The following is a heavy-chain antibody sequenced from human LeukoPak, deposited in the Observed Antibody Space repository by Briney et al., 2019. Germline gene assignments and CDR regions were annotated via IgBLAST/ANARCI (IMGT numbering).Heavy chain of an antibody. J-gene: IGHJ4*02. CDR2: INHSGST. Sequence: SETLSLTCAVYGGSFSGYYWSWIRQPPGKGLEWIGEINHSGSTNYNPSLKSRVTISVDTSKNQFSLKLCSVTAADTAVYYCAREAKRMVRGVRGGGCWGQGTLVTVSS. D-gene: IGHD3-10*01. V-gene: IGHV4-34*01. CDR3: AREAKRMVRGVRGGGC. CDR1: GGSFSGYY.